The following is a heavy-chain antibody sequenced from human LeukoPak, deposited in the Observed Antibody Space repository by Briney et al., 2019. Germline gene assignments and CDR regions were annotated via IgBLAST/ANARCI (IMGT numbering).Heavy chain of an antibody. J-gene: IGHJ3*02. CDR3: TDGRRGAFDI. Sequence: PGGSLRLSCAASGFTFSSYGMHWVRQAPGKGLEWVAVISYDGSNKYYADSVKGRFTISRDNSKNTLYLQMNSLRAEDTAVYYCTDGRRGAFDIWGQGTMVTVSS. D-gene: IGHD5-24*01. CDR1: GFTFSSYG. CDR2: ISYDGSNK. V-gene: IGHV3-30*03.